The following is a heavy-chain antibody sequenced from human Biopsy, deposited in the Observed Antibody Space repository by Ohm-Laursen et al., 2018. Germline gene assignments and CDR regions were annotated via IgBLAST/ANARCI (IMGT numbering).Heavy chain of an antibody. V-gene: IGHV1-69*13. J-gene: IGHJ4*02. CDR1: GGTFINYA. CDR3: ARGPHSGSHSCFDY. D-gene: IGHD1-26*01. Sequence: ASVKVSCKASGGTFINYAISWVRQAPGQGLEWMGGIIPMFGTANYAQMFQGRVAISADESTSTSYMELSSPTTEDTAIYYCARGPHSGSHSCFDYWGRGTLVTVSS. CDR2: IIPMFGTA.